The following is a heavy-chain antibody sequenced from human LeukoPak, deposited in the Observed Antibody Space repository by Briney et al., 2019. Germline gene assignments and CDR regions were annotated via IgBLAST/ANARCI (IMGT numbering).Heavy chain of an antibody. CDR1: GFTFSSYG. V-gene: IGHV3-30*19. D-gene: IGHD3-16*01. CDR3: AREYPQIFPGGLDY. Sequence: PGRSLRLSCAESGFTFSSYGMQWVRQAPGKGLEWVVVISYDGSNKYYADSVKGRFTISRDNSKNTLYLQMNSLRAGDTAVYYCAREYPQIFPGGLDYWGQGTLVTVSS. J-gene: IGHJ4*02. CDR2: ISYDGSNK.